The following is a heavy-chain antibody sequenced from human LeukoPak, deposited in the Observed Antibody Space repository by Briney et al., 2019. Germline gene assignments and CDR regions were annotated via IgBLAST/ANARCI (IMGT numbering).Heavy chain of an antibody. J-gene: IGHJ3*02. Sequence: PSETLSLTCSVSGGSISSAGYFWTWIRQPAGKRLEWIGRIYASGSTNYNPPLVSRVALSIDTSRNQFSLRLSSVTAADTAVYYCARDNLPAGINDAFDIWGQGTRVTVSS. D-gene: IGHD6-13*01. CDR1: GGSISSAGYF. CDR2: IYASGST. CDR3: ARDNLPAGINDAFDI. V-gene: IGHV4-61*02.